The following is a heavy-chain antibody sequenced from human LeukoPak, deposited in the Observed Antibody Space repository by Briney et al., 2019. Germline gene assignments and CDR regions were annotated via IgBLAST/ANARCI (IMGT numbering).Heavy chain of an antibody. CDR3: ARCFLSTFDI. CDR1: GGSISSTDW. D-gene: IGHD3-16*02. CDR2: IYHSGGT. J-gene: IGHJ3*02. V-gene: IGHV4-4*02. Sequence: SGTLSLTCAVSGGSISSTDWWSWVRQPPGKGLEWIGEIYHSGGTNYNPSLKSRVTISVDKSTNQFSLNLSSVTAADTAVYYCARCFLSTFDIWGQGTMVTVSS.